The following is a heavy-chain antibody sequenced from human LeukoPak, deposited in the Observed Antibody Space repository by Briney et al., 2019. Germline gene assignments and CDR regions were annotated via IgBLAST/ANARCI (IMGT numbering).Heavy chain of an antibody. Sequence: SETLSLTCTVSGGSISSYYWSWIRQPPGKGLEWIGYSYDSGSTNYNPSLKSRVTISVDTSKSQVSLKLISVTAADTAVYYCARNNWSIDYGIDVWGQGTTVIVSS. CDR3: ARNNWSIDYGIDV. D-gene: IGHD1-20*01. CDR1: GGSISSYY. J-gene: IGHJ6*02. V-gene: IGHV4-59*08. CDR2: SYDSGST.